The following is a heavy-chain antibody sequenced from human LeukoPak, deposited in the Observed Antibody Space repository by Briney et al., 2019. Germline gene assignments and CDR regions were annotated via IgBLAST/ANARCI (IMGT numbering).Heavy chain of an antibody. CDR3: AVGTMIVVVITPYYYYGMDV. CDR2: IIPIFGTA. CDR1: GGTFSSYA. D-gene: IGHD3-22*01. Sequence: ASVKVSCKASGGTFSSYAISWVRQASGQGLEWMGGIIPIFGTANYAQKFQGRVTITADESTSTAYMELSSLRSEDTAVYYCAVGTMIVVVITPYYYYGMDVWGQGTTVTVSS. V-gene: IGHV1-69*13. J-gene: IGHJ6*02.